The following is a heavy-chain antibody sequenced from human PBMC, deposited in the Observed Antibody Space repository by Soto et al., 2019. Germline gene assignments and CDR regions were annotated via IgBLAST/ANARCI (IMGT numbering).Heavy chain of an antibody. V-gene: IGHV4-31*03. CDR1: GGSISSGGYY. CDR3: AGTSTIFGGVPDAFDI. CDR2: IYYSGST. D-gene: IGHD3-3*01. Sequence: QVQLQESGPGLVKPSQTLSLTCTVSGGSISSGGYYWSWIRQHPGKGLEWIGYIYYSGSTYYNPSHKSRVTISVDTSKNQFSLKLSSVTAADTAVYYCAGTSTIFGGVPDAFDIWGQGTMVTVSS. J-gene: IGHJ3*02.